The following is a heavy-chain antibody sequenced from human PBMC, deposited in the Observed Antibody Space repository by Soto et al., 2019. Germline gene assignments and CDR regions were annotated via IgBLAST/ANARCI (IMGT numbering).Heavy chain of an antibody. V-gene: IGHV3-66*01. Sequence: PGGSLRLSCAASGFTVSSNYMSWVRQAPGKGLEWVSVIYSGGSTYYADSVKGRFTISRDNSKNTLYLQMNSLRAEDTAVYYCARDGDYIWGSYPLTGWGQGTLVTVSS. CDR1: GFTVSSNY. J-gene: IGHJ4*02. D-gene: IGHD3-16*02. CDR3: ARDGDYIWGSYPLTG. CDR2: IYSGGST.